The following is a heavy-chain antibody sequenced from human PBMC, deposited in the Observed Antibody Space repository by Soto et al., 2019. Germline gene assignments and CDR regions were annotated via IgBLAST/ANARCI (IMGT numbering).Heavy chain of an antibody. Sequence: PGGSLRLSCLASGFTFSTYAIHWIRQAPGKGLEYVSAISGNGGSTYYADSVKDRVIISRDNSKDTVYLQMSSLRTEDTAVYYCVARYCSSTTCYQVDYWGQGTLVTVSS. CDR1: GFTFSTYA. V-gene: IGHV3-64D*06. J-gene: IGHJ4*02. CDR3: VARYCSSTTCYQVDY. CDR2: ISGNGGST. D-gene: IGHD2-2*01.